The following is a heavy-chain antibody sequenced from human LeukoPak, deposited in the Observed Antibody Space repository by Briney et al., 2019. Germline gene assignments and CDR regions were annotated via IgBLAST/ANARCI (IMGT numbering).Heavy chain of an antibody. D-gene: IGHD3-10*01. CDR3: ARRGGSGVRGDCYFDY. J-gene: IGHJ4*02. Sequence: SETLSLTCTVSGGSISSSNSFWGWIRQPPGKGLEWIASIDYSGGVYYNPSLKSRVTISVDTSKNQFSLKVNSVTAADTAVYYCARRGGSGVRGDCYFDYWGQGTLVTVSS. CDR2: IDYSGGV. CDR1: GGSISSSNSF. V-gene: IGHV4-39*01.